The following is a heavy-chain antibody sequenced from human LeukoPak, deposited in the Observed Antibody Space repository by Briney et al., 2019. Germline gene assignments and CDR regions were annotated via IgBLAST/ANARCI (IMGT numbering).Heavy chain of an antibody. V-gene: IGHV3-48*03. CDR1: GFTFSSYE. J-gene: IGHJ4*02. Sequence: GGSQRLSCAASGFTFSSYEMNWVRQAPGKGLEWVSYISNSGGTIYYADSVKGRFTISRDNAKNSLYLQMNSLRAEDTAVYYCARGSLSQYRSGWTHDYWGQGTLVTVSS. D-gene: IGHD6-19*01. CDR3: ARGSLSQYRSGWTHDY. CDR2: ISNSGGTI.